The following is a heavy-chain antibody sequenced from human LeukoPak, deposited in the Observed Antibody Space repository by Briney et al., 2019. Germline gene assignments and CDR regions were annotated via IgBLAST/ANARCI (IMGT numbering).Heavy chain of an antibody. V-gene: IGHV3-53*01. CDR3: ASNRGVRGVIIT. Sequence: GGSLRLSCAASGFTVSSNYMSWVSQAPGKGLEWVSVIYSGGSTYYADSVKGRFTISRDNSKNTLYLQMNSLRAEDTAVYYCASNRGVRGVIITWGQGTLVTVSS. CDR1: GFTVSSNY. D-gene: IGHD3-10*01. J-gene: IGHJ5*02. CDR2: IYSGGST.